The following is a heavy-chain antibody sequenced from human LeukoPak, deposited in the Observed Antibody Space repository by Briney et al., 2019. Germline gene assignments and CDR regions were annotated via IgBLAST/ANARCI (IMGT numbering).Heavy chain of an antibody. CDR3: AKVAFFDFWSPQNYYYFDMDV. CDR1: GFTFSTYA. D-gene: IGHD3-3*01. J-gene: IGHJ6*02. CDR2: ISGSGGST. Sequence: GGSLRLSCAASGFTFSTYAMSWIRQAPGKGLEWVSTISGSGGSTYYADSVKGRFAISRDNSKNTLHLQMNSLRAEDTAVYYSAKVAFFDFWSPQNYYYFDMDVWGQGTTVTVSS. V-gene: IGHV3-23*01.